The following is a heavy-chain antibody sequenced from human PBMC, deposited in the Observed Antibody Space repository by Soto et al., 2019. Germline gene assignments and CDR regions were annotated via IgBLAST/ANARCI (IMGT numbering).Heavy chain of an antibody. J-gene: IGHJ4*02. Sequence: GGSLRLSCAASGFTFSSYGMHWVRQAPGKGLEWVAVISYDGSNKYYADSVKGRFTISRDNSKNTLYLQMNSLRAEDTAVYYCAKDRLGTMVRGVTTYSDYWGQGTLVTVSS. V-gene: IGHV3-30*18. D-gene: IGHD3-10*01. CDR1: GFTFSSYG. CDR2: ISYDGSNK. CDR3: AKDRLGTMVRGVTTYSDY.